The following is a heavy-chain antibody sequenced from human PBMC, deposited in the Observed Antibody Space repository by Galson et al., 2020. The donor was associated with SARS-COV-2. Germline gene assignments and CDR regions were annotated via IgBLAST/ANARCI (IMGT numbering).Heavy chain of an antibody. Sequence: PGGSLRLSCAASGFTFSSYWMSWVRQAPGKGLEWVANIKQDGSEKYYVDSVKGRFTISRDNAKNSLYLQMNSLRAEDTAVYYCARETTYGDYGQYYYYGMDVWGQGTTVTVSS. CDR2: IKQDGSEK. CDR3: ARETTYGDYGQYYYYGMDV. D-gene: IGHD4-17*01. V-gene: IGHV3-7*01. CDR1: GFTFSSYW. J-gene: IGHJ6*02.